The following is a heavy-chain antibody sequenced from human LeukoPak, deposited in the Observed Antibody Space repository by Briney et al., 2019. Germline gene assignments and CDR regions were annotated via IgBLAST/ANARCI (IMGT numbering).Heavy chain of an antibody. D-gene: IGHD1-14*01. CDR1: GFTFSSYA. Sequence: GGSLRLSCAASGFTFSSYAMHWVRQPPGKGLEWVAVISYDGSNKYYADSVKGRFTISRDNSKNTLYLQMNSLRAEDTAVYYCARTGYYYYMDVWGKGTTVTVSS. CDR2: ISYDGSNK. J-gene: IGHJ6*03. V-gene: IGHV3-30*04. CDR3: ARTGYYYYMDV.